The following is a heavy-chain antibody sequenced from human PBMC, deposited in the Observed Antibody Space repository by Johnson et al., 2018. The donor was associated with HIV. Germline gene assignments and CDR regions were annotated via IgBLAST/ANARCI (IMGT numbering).Heavy chain of an antibody. D-gene: IGHD3-22*01. V-gene: IGHV3-72*01. Sequence: VQLVESGGGLVQPGGSLRLSCAVSGFTFSDHYIDWVRQAPGKGLEWVGRTQNTANGYTTEYAASVIGRFTISRDYSKNSLYLQMNSLQTEDTALYYCVCLYYERRVAFDFWGEGTMVTVSS. CDR3: VCLYYERRVAFDF. CDR2: TQNTANGYTT. CDR1: GFTFSDHY. J-gene: IGHJ3*01.